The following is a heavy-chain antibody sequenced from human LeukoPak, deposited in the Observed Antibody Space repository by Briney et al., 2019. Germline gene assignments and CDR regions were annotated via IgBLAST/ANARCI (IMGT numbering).Heavy chain of an antibody. CDR1: GGSIRSSNYY. J-gene: IGHJ4*02. Sequence: SETLSLTCTVSGGSIRSSNYYWGWIRQPPGRGLECIGIIYYSGSTYYNPSLKSRVTISVDTSKNQISLKLNSVTAADTAVYYCARSLAGPRARPSDYWGRGILVTVSS. D-gene: IGHD6-19*01. CDR3: ARSLAGPRARPSDY. V-gene: IGHV4-39*01. CDR2: IYYSGST.